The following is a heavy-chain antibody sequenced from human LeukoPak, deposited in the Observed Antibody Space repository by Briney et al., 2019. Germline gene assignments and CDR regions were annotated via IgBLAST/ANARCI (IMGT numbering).Heavy chain of an antibody. J-gene: IGHJ4*02. CDR3: ASVGGGSSY. Sequence: SETLSLTCTVSGYSISSCHFWNWIRQPPGKGLEWIGSIYGSGTTYYDPPLRSRVSISADTSKNNLSLELSSVTAADTAVYYCASVGGGSSYWGQGTLVTVSS. D-gene: IGHD3-16*01. V-gene: IGHV4-38-2*02. CDR2: IYGSGTT. CDR1: GYSISSCHF.